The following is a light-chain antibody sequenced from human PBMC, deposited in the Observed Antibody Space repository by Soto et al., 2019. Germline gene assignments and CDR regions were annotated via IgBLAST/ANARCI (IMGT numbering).Light chain of an antibody. V-gene: IGLV2-14*01. CDR1: SSDVGGYNY. Sequence: QSALTQPASVSGSPGQSITISCTGTSSDVGGYNYVSWYQQHPGKAPKLIIYEVSNRPSGVSNRFSGSKSGNTASLTNSGLQAEDEADYYCNSYTSKSTGVFGTGTTLTVL. J-gene: IGLJ1*01. CDR3: NSYTSKSTGV. CDR2: EVS.